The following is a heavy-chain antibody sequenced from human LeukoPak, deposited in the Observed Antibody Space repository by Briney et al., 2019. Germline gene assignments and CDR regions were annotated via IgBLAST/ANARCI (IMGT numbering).Heavy chain of an antibody. J-gene: IGHJ4*02. CDR3: AREGYDYVWGSYRYEQIDY. D-gene: IGHD3-16*02. V-gene: IGHV4-4*07. CDR1: GGSISSYY. CDR2: IYTSGST. Sequence: SETLSLTCTVSGGSISSYYWSWIRQPAGKGLERIGRIYTSGSTNYNPSLKSRVTMSVDTSKNQFSLKLSSVTAADTAVYYCAREGYDYVWGSYRYEQIDYWGQGTLVTVSS.